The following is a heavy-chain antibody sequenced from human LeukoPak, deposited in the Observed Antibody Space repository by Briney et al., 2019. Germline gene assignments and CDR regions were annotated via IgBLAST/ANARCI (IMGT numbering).Heavy chain of an antibody. V-gene: IGHV4-39*01. D-gene: IGHD3-10*01. CDR2: IYYSGNT. J-gene: IGHJ5*02. Sequence: SETLSLTCTVSGGSISSSDYYWVWIRQPPGKGLEWIGSIYYSGNTFYNPSLKSRVTISVDTSKNQFSLKLSSVTAADTAVYYCARARSGTPTKVLYNWFDPWGQGTLVTVSS. CDR1: GGSISSSDYY. CDR3: ARARSGTPTKVLYNWFDP.